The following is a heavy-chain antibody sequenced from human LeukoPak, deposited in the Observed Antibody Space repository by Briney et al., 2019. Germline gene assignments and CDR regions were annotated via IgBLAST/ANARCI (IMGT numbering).Heavy chain of an antibody. D-gene: IGHD6-13*01. CDR2: IRYDGSNK. J-gene: IGHJ5*02. V-gene: IGHV3-30*02. CDR3: AKDPRGIAAAGTINWFDP. Sequence: GGSLRLSCAASRFTFSSYGMHWVRQAPGKGLEWVAFIRYDGSNKYYADSVKGRFTISRDNSKNTLYLQMNSLRAEDTAVYYCAKDPRGIAAAGTINWFDPWGQGTLVTVSS. CDR1: RFTFSSYG.